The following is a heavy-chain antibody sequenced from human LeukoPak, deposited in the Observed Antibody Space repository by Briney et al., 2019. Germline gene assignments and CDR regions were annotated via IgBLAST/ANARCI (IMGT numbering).Heavy chain of an antibody. D-gene: IGHD3-22*01. CDR2: IYTSGST. J-gene: IGHJ5*02. V-gene: IGHV4-4*07. Sequence: ASETLSLTCTVSGGSISSYYWSWIRQPAGKGLEWIGRIYTSGSTNYNPSLKSRVTMSVDTSKNQFSLKLTSVTAADTAVYYCARLVVITTFDWFDPWGQGPWSPSPQ. CDR1: GGSISSYY. CDR3: ARLVVITTFDWFDP.